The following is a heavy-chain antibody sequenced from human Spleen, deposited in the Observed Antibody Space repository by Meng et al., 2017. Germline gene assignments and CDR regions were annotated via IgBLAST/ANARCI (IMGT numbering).Heavy chain of an antibody. D-gene: IGHD5-24*01. CDR2: VWYGGGNS. CDR1: GFTFTGYG. V-gene: IGHV3-33*01. CDR3: ARSKDPSRNYYYYGMDV. J-gene: IGHJ6*02. Sequence: GESLKISCSASGFTFTGYGIHWVRQAPGKGLEWVALVWYGGGNSYYADSVKGRFTISGDNSKNTLYLQMDSLRADDTAVYYCARSKDPSRNYYYYGMDVWGQGTRVTVSS.